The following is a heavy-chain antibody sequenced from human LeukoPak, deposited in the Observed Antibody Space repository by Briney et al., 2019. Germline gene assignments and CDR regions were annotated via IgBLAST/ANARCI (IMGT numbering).Heavy chain of an antibody. Sequence: SVKVSCKASGGTFSSYAISWVRQAPGQGLEWMGGVIPIFGTTNYAQKFQGRVMITADESTSTAYMELSSLRSEDTAVYYCARGLPAATSYYYYYMDVWGKGTTVTVSS. CDR3: ARGLPAATSYYYYYMDV. J-gene: IGHJ6*03. V-gene: IGHV1-69*01. CDR2: VIPIFGTT. CDR1: GGTFSSYA. D-gene: IGHD2-2*01.